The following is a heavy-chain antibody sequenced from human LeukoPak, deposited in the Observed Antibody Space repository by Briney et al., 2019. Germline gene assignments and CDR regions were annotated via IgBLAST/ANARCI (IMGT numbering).Heavy chain of an antibody. J-gene: IGHJ6*02. CDR3: ARGLITGAAGTYYYYGMDV. CDR1: GFTVSSNS. Sequence: GGSLRLSCAASGFTVSSNSMSWVRQAPGKGLEWVSIIYSGGSTYNADSVKGRFTISRDNSKNTLYLQMGSLRGEDMAVYYCARGLITGAAGTYYYYGMDVWGQGTTVTVSS. D-gene: IGHD6-13*01. CDR2: IYSGGST. V-gene: IGHV3-66*01.